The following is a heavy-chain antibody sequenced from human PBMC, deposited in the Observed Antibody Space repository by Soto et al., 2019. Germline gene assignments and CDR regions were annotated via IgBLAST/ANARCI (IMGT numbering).Heavy chain of an antibody. CDR3: ARGYYYDSSDLDNWFDP. J-gene: IGHJ5*02. CDR2: IYYSGST. Sequence: PSETLSLTCTVSGGSISSGGYYWSWIRQHPGKGLEWIGYIYYSGSTYYNPSLKSRVTISVDTSKNQFSLTLSSVTAADTAVYYCARGYYYDSSDLDNWFDPWGQGTLVTVSS. CDR1: GGSISSGGYY. D-gene: IGHD3-22*01. V-gene: IGHV4-31*03.